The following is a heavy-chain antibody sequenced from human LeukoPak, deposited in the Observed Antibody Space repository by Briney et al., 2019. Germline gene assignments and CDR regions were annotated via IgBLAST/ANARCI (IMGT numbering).Heavy chain of an antibody. Sequence: SETLSLTCTVPGGSISSSSYYWGWIRQPPGKGLEWIGNIYYGGSTYYNPSLKSRFTISVNTSKNQFSLKLSSVTAADTAVYYCVREGWQWLVHAFDIWGQGTMVTVSS. V-gene: IGHV4-39*07. D-gene: IGHD6-19*01. CDR3: VREGWQWLVHAFDI. CDR1: GGSISSSSYY. CDR2: IYYGGST. J-gene: IGHJ3*02.